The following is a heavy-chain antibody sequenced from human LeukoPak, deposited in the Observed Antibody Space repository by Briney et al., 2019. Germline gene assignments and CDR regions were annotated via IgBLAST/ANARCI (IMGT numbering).Heavy chain of an antibody. V-gene: IGHV1-69*04. J-gene: IGHJ6*02. D-gene: IGHD6-13*01. CDR3: ARDPFSSSWYRGYYYFGMDV. CDR2: IIPILGIA. Sequence: GASVKVSCKASGYTFTSYGISWVRQAPGQGLEWMGRIIPILGIANYAQKVQRRVTITADKSASTAYMELSSLRSEDTAVYYCARDPFSSSWYRGYYYFGMDVWGQGTTVTVSS. CDR1: GYTFTSYG.